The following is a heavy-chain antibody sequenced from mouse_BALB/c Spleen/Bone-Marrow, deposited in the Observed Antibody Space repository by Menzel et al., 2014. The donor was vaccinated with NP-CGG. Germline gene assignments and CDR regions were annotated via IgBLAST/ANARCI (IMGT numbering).Heavy chain of an antibody. Sequence: EVQLQQSGAELVKPGASVKLSCTASGFNIKDTYMHWVKQRPEQGPEWIGRIDPANGNTKYDPKFQGKATITADTSSNTAYLQLSSLTSEDTAVYYCARGLLQYYYAMDYWGQGTSVTVSS. CDR3: ARGLLQYYYAMDY. D-gene: IGHD2-3*01. V-gene: IGHV14-3*02. CDR2: IDPANGNT. CDR1: GFNIKDTY. J-gene: IGHJ4*01.